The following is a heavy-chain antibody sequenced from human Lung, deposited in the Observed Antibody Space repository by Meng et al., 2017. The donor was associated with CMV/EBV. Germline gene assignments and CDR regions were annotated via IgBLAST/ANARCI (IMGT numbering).Heavy chain of an antibody. CDR3: ARDGLALTQQLVPYGMDV. Sequence: ASVKVSCKASGYTFTGYYMHWVRQAPGQGLEWMGWINPNSGGTNYAQKFQGRVTMTRDTSISTAYMELSRVKSDDTAVYYCARDGLALTQQLVPYGMDVWXQGTXVTVSS. J-gene: IGHJ6*02. CDR1: GYTFTGYY. CDR2: INPNSGGT. D-gene: IGHD6-13*01. V-gene: IGHV1-2*02.